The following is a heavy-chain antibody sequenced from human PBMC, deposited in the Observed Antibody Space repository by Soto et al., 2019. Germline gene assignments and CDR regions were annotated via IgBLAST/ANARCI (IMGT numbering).Heavy chain of an antibody. J-gene: IGHJ6*02. V-gene: IGHV3-64D*06. CDR2: ISSNGAVT. D-gene: IGHD2-2*01. Sequence: VGSLRLSCSASGFTFSSCAMHWVRQAAGKGLEYVSGISSNGAVTYYAESVKDRFTISRDNSRNTLFLQVNSLTGEDTAVYYCVKHRRSTRRAMDVWGQGTTVTVSS. CDR3: VKHRRSTRRAMDV. CDR1: GFTFSSCA.